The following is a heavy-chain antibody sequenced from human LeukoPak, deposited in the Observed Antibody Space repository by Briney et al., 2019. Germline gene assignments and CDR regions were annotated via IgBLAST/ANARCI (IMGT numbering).Heavy chain of an antibody. V-gene: IGHV3-30*18. D-gene: IGHD4-17*01. CDR2: ISDDESDK. J-gene: IGHJ4*02. Sequence: PGRSLRLSCAASGFTFSHYAIHWVRQAPGKGLEWVAVISDDESDKHYADSVKGRFTVSRDNSKNTLHLQMNSLRTEDTAVYYCAETDYGDRSVDHWGQGTLVTVSS. CDR1: GFTFSHYA. CDR3: AETDYGDRSVDH.